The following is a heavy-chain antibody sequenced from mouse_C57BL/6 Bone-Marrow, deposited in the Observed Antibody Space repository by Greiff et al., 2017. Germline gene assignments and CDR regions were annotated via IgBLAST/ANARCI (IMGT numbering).Heavy chain of an antibody. Sequence: EVQLQQSGAELVRPGASVKLSCTASGFNIKDDYMHWVKQRPEQGLEWIGWIDPENGDTEYASKFQGKATITADTSSNTAYLQLSSLTSEDTAVYYCTGVTTRCWDYWGQGTSVTVSS. V-gene: IGHV14-4*01. CDR2: IDPENGDT. CDR3: TGVTTRCWDY. J-gene: IGHJ4*01. CDR1: GFNIKDDY. D-gene: IGHD2-3*01.